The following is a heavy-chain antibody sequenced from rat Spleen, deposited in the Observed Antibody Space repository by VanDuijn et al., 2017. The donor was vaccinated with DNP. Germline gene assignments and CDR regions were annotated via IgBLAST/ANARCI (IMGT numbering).Heavy chain of an antibody. J-gene: IGHJ3*01. Sequence: EVQLQESGPGLVKPSQSLSLTCSVTGHSITDSYRWNWIRKFPGNRLEWMGYINSAGNTRYSPSLKSRISITRDTSKNQFFLQLNSVTAEDTATDYCASTKFSGDVNWFGYWGQGTLVTVSS. V-gene: IGHV3-3*01. D-gene: IGHD1-1*01. CDR2: INSAGNT. CDR1: GHSITDSYR. CDR3: ASTKFSGDVNWFGY.